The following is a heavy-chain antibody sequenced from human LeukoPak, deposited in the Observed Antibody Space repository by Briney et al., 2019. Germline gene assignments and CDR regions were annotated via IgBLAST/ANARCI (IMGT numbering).Heavy chain of an antibody. CDR2: IYYSGST. CDR1: GGSISSYY. V-gene: IGHV4-59*01. J-gene: IGHJ3*02. Sequence: SETLSLTCTVSGGSISSYYWSWIRQPPGKGLDCIGYIYYSGSTNYNPSPKSRVTISVDTSKNQFSLKLSSVTAADTAVYYCARGTGWYGRPDAFDIWGQGTMVTVSS. D-gene: IGHD2-15*01. CDR3: ARGTGWYGRPDAFDI.